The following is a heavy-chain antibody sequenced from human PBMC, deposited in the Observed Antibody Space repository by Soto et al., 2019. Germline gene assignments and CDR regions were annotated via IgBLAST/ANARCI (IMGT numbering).Heavy chain of an antibody. CDR3: ARDGGSRYSYGYNWFAP. J-gene: IGHJ5*02. V-gene: IGHV1-18*01. D-gene: IGHD5-18*01. Sequence: ASVKVSCKASGYTFTSYGISWVRQAPGQGLEWMGWISAYNGNTNYAQKLQGRVTMTTDTSTSTAYMELRSLRSDDTAVYYCARDGGSRYSYGYNWFAPWGQGTLVTVSS. CDR1: GYTFTSYG. CDR2: ISAYNGNT.